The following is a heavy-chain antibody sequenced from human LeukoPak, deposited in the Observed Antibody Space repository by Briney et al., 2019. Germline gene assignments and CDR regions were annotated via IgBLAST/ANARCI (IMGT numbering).Heavy chain of an antibody. V-gene: IGHV3-23*01. CDR1: GFTFSSYA. Sequence: GGSLRLSCAASGFTFSSYAMSWVREAPGKGLEWVSAISGRGGSTYYADSVKGRFTISRDNSKNILYLPMNSLRAEDKAVYYCAKDLRRITMVRGVQGGYNWFDPWGQGTLVTVSS. CDR2: ISGRGGST. D-gene: IGHD3-10*01. CDR3: AKDLRRITMVRGVQGGYNWFDP. J-gene: IGHJ5*02.